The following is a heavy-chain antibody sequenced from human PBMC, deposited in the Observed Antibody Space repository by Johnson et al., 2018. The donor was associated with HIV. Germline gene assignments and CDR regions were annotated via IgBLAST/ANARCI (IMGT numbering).Heavy chain of an antibody. CDR1: GFTFSMYA. CDR3: TIPYYYDSGGYQ. V-gene: IGHV3-64*07. CDR2: ISSNGGST. Sequence: VQLVESGGGLVQPGGSLRLSCAASGFTFSMYAMHWVRQAPGKGLEYVSAISSNGGSTYYADSVTGRFTISRDNSKNTLYLQMDSLRAEDMAVYYCTIPYYYDSGGYQWGQGTMVTVSS. J-gene: IGHJ3*01. D-gene: IGHD3-22*01.